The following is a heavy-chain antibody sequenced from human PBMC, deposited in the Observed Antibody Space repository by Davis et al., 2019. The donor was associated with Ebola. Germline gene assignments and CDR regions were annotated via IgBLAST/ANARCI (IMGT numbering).Heavy chain of an antibody. CDR3: ARESGSYNRLGYYYGMDV. CDR1: GFTFSNAW. CDR2: ISSSSSYI. Sequence: GESLKISCAASGFTFSNAWMNWVRQAPGKGLEWVSSISSSSSYIYYADSVKGRFTISRDNAKNSLYLQMNSLRAEDTAVYYCARESGSYNRLGYYYGMDVWGQGTTVTVSS. V-gene: IGHV3-21*01. J-gene: IGHJ6*02. D-gene: IGHD1-26*01.